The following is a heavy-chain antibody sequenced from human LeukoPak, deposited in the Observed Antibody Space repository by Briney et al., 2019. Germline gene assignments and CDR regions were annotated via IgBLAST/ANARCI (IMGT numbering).Heavy chain of an antibody. CDR2: INTNTGNP. CDR1: GYTFTSYA. Sequence: AASVKVSCKASGYTFTSYAMNWVRQAPGQGLEWMGWINTNTGNPTYAQGFTGRFVFSLDTSVSTAYLQISSLKAEDTAVYYCARDDKLAVAQYFDYWGQGTLVTVSS. J-gene: IGHJ4*02. D-gene: IGHD6-19*01. CDR3: ARDDKLAVAQYFDY. V-gene: IGHV7-4-1*02.